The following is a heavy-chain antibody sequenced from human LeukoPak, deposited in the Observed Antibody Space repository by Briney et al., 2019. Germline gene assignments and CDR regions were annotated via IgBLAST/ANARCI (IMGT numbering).Heavy chain of an antibody. Sequence: GRSLRLSCAASGFTFNDYAMYWVRQTPGKGLEWVALISYDGYDKSYADSVRGRFTISRDNSKNTLYLQMDSLRSEDTAVYYCARDFFPIVDSTWYEIGYWGQGTLVTVSS. CDR1: GFTFNDYA. J-gene: IGHJ4*02. V-gene: IGHV3-30-3*01. CDR2: ISYDGYDK. CDR3: ARDFFPIVDSTWYEIGY. D-gene: IGHD6-13*01.